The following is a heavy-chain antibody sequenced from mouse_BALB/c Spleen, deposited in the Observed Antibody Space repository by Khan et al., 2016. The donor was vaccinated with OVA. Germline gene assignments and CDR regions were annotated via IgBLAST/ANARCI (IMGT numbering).Heavy chain of an antibody. J-gene: IGHJ3*01. CDR1: GYTFTSYT. D-gene: IGHD2-14*01. Sequence: QVQLQQSGAELARPGASVKMSCKASGYTFTSYTIHWIKKRPGQGLEWIGYINPSNGYTNYNQKFKDKVTLTTDKSSTTAYLQLSSLTSDDSAVXNGVRDGAYHRNDGWFAYWGQGTLVTVSA. CDR3: VRDGAYHRNDGWFAY. V-gene: IGHV1-4*01. CDR2: INPSNGYT.